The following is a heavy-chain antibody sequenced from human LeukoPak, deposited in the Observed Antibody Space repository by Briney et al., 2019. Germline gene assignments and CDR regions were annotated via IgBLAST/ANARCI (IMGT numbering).Heavy chain of an antibody. CDR3: AREAAVGTGGFDY. CDR2: IYNSGSA. CDR1: SYSISSGYY. Sequence: SETLSLTCTVSSYSISSGYYWGWIRQPPGKGLEWIGYIYNSGSANYNPSLQSRVTILIDTSKKQFSLKVSSVTAADTAVYYCAREAAVGTGGFDYWGQGTLVTVSS. D-gene: IGHD6-13*01. V-gene: IGHV4-38-2*02. J-gene: IGHJ4*02.